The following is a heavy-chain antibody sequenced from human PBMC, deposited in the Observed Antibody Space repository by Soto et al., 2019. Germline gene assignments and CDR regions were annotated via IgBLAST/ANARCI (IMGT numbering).Heavy chain of an antibody. CDR2: IYWDDEE. CDR1: GFSLTTRGVG. V-gene: IGHV2-5*02. J-gene: IGHJ4*02. D-gene: IGHD3-9*01. CDR3: AHSYIYETGQFDY. Sequence: QITLKESGPTLVQPTETLTLTCSFSGFSLTTRGVGVGWIRQHPGNALEWLALIYWDDEEHYSPSLRSRLSVTKDTSKNQVVLTMTNMDPVDTATYYCAHSYIYETGQFDYWGQGTLVTVFS.